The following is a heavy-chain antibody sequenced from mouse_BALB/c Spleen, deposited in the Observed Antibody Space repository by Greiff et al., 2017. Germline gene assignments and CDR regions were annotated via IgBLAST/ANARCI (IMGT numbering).Heavy chain of an antibody. CDR3: AREGLGRYDGFAY. D-gene: IGHD2-14*01. J-gene: IGHJ3*01. Sequence: VQLQQSGPELVKPGASVKMSCKASGYTFTSYVMHWVKQKPGQGLEWIGYINPYNDGTKFNEKFKGKATLTSDKSSSTAYMELSSLTSEDSAVYYCAREGLGRYDGFAYWGQGTLVTVSA. V-gene: IGHV1-14*01. CDR2: INPYNDGT. CDR1: GYTFTSYV.